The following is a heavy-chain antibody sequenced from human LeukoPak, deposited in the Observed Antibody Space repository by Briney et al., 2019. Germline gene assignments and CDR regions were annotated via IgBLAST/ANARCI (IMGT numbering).Heavy chain of an antibody. CDR2: INYNGEKT. V-gene: IGHV4-34*01. Sequence: SETLSLTCTVCGGSFSGYLWSWIRQPPGKGVEWIGEINYNGEKTNYNPSLKSLVIMSVDPSTNQFSLKMTSVTAADTAVYFCTRSGLTGMRECPRADYYYYGMDVWGQGTAVTVSS. CDR1: GGSFSGYL. CDR3: TRSGLTGMRECPRADYYYYGMDV. J-gene: IGHJ6*01. D-gene: IGHD2-2*01.